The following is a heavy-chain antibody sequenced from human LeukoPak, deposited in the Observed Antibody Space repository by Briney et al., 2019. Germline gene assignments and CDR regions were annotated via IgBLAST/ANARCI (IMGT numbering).Heavy chain of an antibody. CDR2: MNPNSGNT. D-gene: IGHD6-13*01. J-gene: IGHJ2*01. V-gene: IGHV1-8*01. CDR3: SIFLIAAAGTGSWYFDL. Sequence: VASVKVSCKASGYTFTSYDINWVRQATGQGLEWMGWMNPNSGNTGYAQKFQGRVTMTRNTSISTAYMELSSLRSEDTAVYYCSIFLIAAAGTGSWYFDLWGRGTLVTVSS. CDR1: GYTFTSYD.